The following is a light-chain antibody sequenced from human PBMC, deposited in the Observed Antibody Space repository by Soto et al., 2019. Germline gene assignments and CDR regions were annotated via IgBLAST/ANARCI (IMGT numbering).Light chain of an antibody. J-gene: IGKJ1*01. V-gene: IGKV3-20*01. CDR1: QSISSKY. Sequence: EIVLTQSPGTLSLSPGERATLSCRASQSISSKYFAWYQQKPGQAPRLLIYGASSRATGIPDRFSGSWSGTDFTLTVSRLEPEDFAVFYCLQYDSTPWTFGQGTKVEVK. CDR2: GAS. CDR3: LQYDSTPWT.